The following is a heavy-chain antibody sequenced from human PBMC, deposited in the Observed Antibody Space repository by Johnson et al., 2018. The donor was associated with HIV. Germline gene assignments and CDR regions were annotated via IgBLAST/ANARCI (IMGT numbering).Heavy chain of an antibody. CDR3: ASPRCSSGGGAFDI. CDR2: IRYDGSNK. CDR1: GFTFSSYG. D-gene: IGHD6-19*01. V-gene: IGHV3-30*02. Sequence: QVQLVESGGGVVQPGGSLRLSCAASGFTFSSYGMHWVRQAPGKGLEWVAFIRYDGSNKYYADSVKGRFTISRDNSKNTLYLQMNSLRAEDTAVYYCASPRCSSGGGAFDIWGQGTMVTFSS. J-gene: IGHJ3*02.